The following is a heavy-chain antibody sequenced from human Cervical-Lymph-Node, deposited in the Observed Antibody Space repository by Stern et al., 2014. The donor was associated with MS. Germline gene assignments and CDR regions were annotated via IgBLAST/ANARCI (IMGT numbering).Heavy chain of an antibody. J-gene: IGHJ2*01. D-gene: IGHD3-16*01. V-gene: IGHV1-18*01. CDR3: ARGGGVTPFWYLDL. CDR2: ISAHNGNT. Sequence: VQLVESGGEVKKPGASVKVSCRASNYTFTKYGISWVRQAPGQGLEWMGWISAHNGNTNFAQKFRARVTLTTDASANTAYMELRSLTSDDTAVYYCARGGGVTPFWYLDLWGRGTLVTVSS. CDR1: NYTFTKYG.